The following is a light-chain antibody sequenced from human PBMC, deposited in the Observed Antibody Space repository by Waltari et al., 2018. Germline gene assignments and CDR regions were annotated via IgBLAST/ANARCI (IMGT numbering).Light chain of an antibody. V-gene: IGLV3-27*01. CDR1: VLTKKY. CDR2: KDS. Sequence: SYELTQPSSVSVSPGQTAKITCSGDVLTKKYARWFQQKPGQAPVLMIYKDSERPSRIPERFSGSSSGVTVTLTITGAQVEDEADYYCYSSTDNSGIFGGGTTLTVL. CDR3: YSSTDNSGI. J-gene: IGLJ2*01.